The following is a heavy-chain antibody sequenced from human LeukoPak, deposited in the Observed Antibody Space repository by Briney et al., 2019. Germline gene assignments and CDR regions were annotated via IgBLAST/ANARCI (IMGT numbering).Heavy chain of an antibody. CDR1: GFTFSSYA. V-gene: IGHV3-23*01. CDR3: AKKMDDAFDI. Sequence: GGSLRLSCGASGFTFSSYAMTWVRQAPGKGLEWVSAISGSGGSTYYADSVKGRFTISRDNSKNTLYLQMNNLRAEDTAVYYCAKKMDDAFDIWGQGTLVTVSS. J-gene: IGHJ3*02. D-gene: IGHD5-24*01. CDR2: ISGSGGST.